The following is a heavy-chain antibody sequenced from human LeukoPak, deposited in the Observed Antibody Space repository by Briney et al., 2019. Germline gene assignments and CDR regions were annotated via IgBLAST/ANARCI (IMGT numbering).Heavy chain of an antibody. CDR1: GYTFTSYD. J-gene: IGHJ4*02. Sequence: ASVKVSCKASGYTFTSYDINWARQATGQGLEWMGWMNPNSGNTGYAQKFQGRVTMTRNTSISTAYMELSSLRSEDTAVYYCARKSGRLQPIDYWGQGTLVTVSS. D-gene: IGHD1-1*01. V-gene: IGHV1-8*01. CDR2: MNPNSGNT. CDR3: ARKSGRLQPIDY.